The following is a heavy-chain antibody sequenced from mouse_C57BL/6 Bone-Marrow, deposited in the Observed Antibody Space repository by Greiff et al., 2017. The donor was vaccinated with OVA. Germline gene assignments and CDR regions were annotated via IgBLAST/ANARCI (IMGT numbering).Heavy chain of an antibody. V-gene: IGHV1-76*01. Sequence: QVQLQQSGAELVRPGASVKLSCKASGYTFTDYYINWVKQRPGQGLEWIARIYPGSGNTYYNEKFKGKATLTAEKSSSTAYMQLSSLTSEDSAVYFCARFYSGTYFDYWGQGTTLTVSS. CDR1: GYTFTDYY. D-gene: IGHD2-1*01. J-gene: IGHJ2*01. CDR3: ARFYSGTYFDY. CDR2: IYPGSGNT.